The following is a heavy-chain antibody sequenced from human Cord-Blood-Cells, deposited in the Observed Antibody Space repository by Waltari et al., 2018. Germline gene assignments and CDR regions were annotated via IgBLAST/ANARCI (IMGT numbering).Heavy chain of an antibody. CDR2: IIPIFGTA. CDR3: ARAQVVVVPAAIFHYYYGMDV. Sequence: QVQLVQSGAEVKKPGSSGKVSCKASGGTFSSYALSWVRQAPGQGPEWMGGIIPIFGTANYAQKFQGRVTITADESTSTAYMELSSLRSEDTAVYYCARAQVVVVPAAIFHYYYGMDVWGQGTTVTVSS. V-gene: IGHV1-69*12. J-gene: IGHJ6*02. D-gene: IGHD2-2*01. CDR1: GGTFSSYA.